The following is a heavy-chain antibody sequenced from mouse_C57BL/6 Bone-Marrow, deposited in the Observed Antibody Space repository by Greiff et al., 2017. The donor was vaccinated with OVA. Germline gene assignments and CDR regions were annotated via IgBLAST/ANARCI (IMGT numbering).Heavy chain of an antibody. V-gene: IGHV1-81*01. CDR3: ARLDDCNY. Sequence: QVQLQQSGAELARPGASVKLSCKASGYTFTSYGISWVKQRTGQGLEWIGEIYPRSGNTYYNEKFKGKATLPADKSSSTAYMELRSLTSADSAVYFCARLDDCNYWGQGTTLTVSS. CDR2: IYPRSGNT. D-gene: IGHD2-4*01. J-gene: IGHJ2*01. CDR1: GYTFTSYG.